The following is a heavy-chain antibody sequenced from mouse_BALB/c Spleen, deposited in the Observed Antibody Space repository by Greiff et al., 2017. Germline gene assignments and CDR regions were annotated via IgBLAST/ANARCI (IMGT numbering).Heavy chain of an antibody. V-gene: IGHV3-1*02. D-gene: IGHD2-1*01. CDR3: ARSGGNYRGDYFDY. CDR1: GYSITSGYS. J-gene: IGHJ2*01. CDR2: IHYSGST. Sequence: DVKLQESGPDLVKPSQSLSLTCTVTGYSITSGYSWHWIRQFPGNKLEWMGYIHYSGSTNYNPSLKSRISITRDTSKNQFFLQLNSVTTEDTATYYCARSGGNYRGDYFDYWGQGTTLTVSS.